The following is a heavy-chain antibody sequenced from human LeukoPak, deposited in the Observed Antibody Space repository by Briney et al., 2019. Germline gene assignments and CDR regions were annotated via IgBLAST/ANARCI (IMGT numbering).Heavy chain of an antibody. Sequence: ASVKVSCKASGYTFTGYYMHWVRQAPGQGLEWMGIINPSGGSTNDAQKFQGRVTMTRDMSTSTVYMELSSLRSEDTAVYYCARALAAAAGRRAAMMGDWGQGTLVTVSS. J-gene: IGHJ4*02. V-gene: IGHV1-46*01. CDR3: ARALAAAAGRRAAMMGD. CDR1: GYTFTGYY. CDR2: INPSGGST. D-gene: IGHD6-13*01.